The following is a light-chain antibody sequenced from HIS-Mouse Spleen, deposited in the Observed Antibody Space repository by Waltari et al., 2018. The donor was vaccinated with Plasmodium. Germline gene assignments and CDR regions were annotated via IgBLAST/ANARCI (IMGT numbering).Light chain of an antibody. CDR1: QSVSSN. V-gene: IGKV3-15*01. CDR3: QQYNNWPPMYT. Sequence: PLSCRASQSVSSNLAWYQQKPGQAPRLLIYGASTRATGIPARFSGSGSGTEFTLTISSLQSEDFAVYYCQQYNNWPPMYTFGQGTKLEIK. J-gene: IGKJ2*01. CDR2: GAS.